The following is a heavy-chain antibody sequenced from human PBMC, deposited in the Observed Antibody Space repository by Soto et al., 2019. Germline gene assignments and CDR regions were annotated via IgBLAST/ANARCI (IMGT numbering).Heavy chain of an antibody. Sequence: SVKVSCKASGGTFTNHATSWVRQAPGQGLEWMGGIIPIFGTANYAQRFQGTVTITADKSTSTAYMEVRSLRSEDTTVYYCARGWETVGATTPFAYWGQGTLVTVSS. J-gene: IGHJ4*02. CDR3: ARGWETVGATTPFAY. CDR1: GGTFTNHA. D-gene: IGHD1-26*01. CDR2: IIPIFGTA. V-gene: IGHV1-69*06.